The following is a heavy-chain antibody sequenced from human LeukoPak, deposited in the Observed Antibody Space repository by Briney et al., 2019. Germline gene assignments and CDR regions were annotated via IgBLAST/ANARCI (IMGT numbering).Heavy chain of an antibody. Sequence: GGSLRLSCAASGFTVITNDMTWVRQAPGKGLEWVSVLYRDGNTKYADAVQGRFTISSDTSKNTLYTEMNSPSPDDTAVYYCARGVEPLAANTLAYWGQGTLVTVSS. V-gene: IGHV3-53*01. J-gene: IGHJ4*02. CDR1: GFTVITND. CDR2: LYRDGNT. CDR3: ARGVEPLAANTLAY. D-gene: IGHD1-14*01.